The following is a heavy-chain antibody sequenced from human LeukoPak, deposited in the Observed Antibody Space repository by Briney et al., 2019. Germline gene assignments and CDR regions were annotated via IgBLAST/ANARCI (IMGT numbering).Heavy chain of an antibody. CDR3: ARHAPGGEEQWLVLGY. V-gene: IGHV5-51*01. J-gene: IGHJ4*02. CDR1: GYSFTSYW. Sequence: GESLKISXKGSGYSFTSYWIGWVRQRPGKGLEWTGIIYPGDSDTRYSPSFQGQVTISADKSISTAYLQWSSLKASDTAMYYCARHAPGGEEQWLVLGYWGQGTLVTVSS. D-gene: IGHD6-19*01. CDR2: IYPGDSDT.